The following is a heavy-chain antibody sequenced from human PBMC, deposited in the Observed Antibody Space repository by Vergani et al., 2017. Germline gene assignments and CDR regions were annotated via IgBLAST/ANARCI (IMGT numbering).Heavy chain of an antibody. J-gene: IGHJ4*02. Sequence: VQLVESGGGLVQPGGSLRLSCAASGFTFSDYYMSWIRQAPGKGLEWVSYISSSGSTIYYADSVKGRFTISRDNAKNSLYLQMNSLRAEDTAVYYCARDLGSYYYDSSGYYGGFDYWGQGTLVTVSS. CDR2: ISSSGSTI. CDR3: ARDLGSYYYDSSGYYGGFDY. CDR1: GFTFSDYY. D-gene: IGHD3-22*01. V-gene: IGHV3-11*01.